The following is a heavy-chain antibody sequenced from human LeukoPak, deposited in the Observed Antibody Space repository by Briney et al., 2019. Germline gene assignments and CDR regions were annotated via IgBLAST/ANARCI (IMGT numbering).Heavy chain of an antibody. CDR1: GYSFTSYW. CDR2: IYPGDSDT. CDR3: ARLLKVAGTWDYFDY. D-gene: IGHD6-19*01. Sequence: PGESLKISCKGSGYSFTSYWIGWVRQMPGKGLEWMGIIYPGDSDTRYSPSFQGQVTISADKSISTAYLQWSSLKASDTAMYYCARLLKVAGTWDYFDYWGQGTLVTVSP. J-gene: IGHJ4*02. V-gene: IGHV5-51*01.